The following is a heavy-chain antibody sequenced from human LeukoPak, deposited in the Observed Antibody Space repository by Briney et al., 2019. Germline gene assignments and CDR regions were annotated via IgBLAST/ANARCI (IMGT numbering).Heavy chain of an antibody. D-gene: IGHD5-24*01. J-gene: IGHJ3*02. CDR2: IYTGGST. CDR3: ARGPSAQMGAFDI. V-gene: IGHV3-66*01. CDR1: GFTVSSNY. Sequence: GGSLRLSCAASGFTVSSNYMSWVRQAPGKGLEWVSVIYTGGSTYYADSVKGRFTISRDNSKNTLYLQMNSLRGEDTAVYYCARGPSAQMGAFDIWGQGTMVTVSS.